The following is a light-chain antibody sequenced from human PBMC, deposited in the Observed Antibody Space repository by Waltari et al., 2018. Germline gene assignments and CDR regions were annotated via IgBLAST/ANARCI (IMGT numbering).Light chain of an antibody. CDR3: QQHGTLPAT. J-gene: IGKJ1*01. CDR2: RAS. V-gene: IGKV3-20*01. Sequence: EIVLTQSPGTASFSPGERVTLSCRASQSVGSSSLAWYQQKPGQAPRLVIYRASRRATGIPDRFRGSGSGTDFSLTISRLEPEDFAVYYCQQHGTLPATFGQGTKVEIK. CDR1: QSVGSSS.